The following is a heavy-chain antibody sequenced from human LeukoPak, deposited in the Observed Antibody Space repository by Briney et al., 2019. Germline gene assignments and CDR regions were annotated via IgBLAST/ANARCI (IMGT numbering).Heavy chain of an antibody. CDR3: SKARGYSYGYYYYGMDV. CDR2: ISWNSGSI. Sequence: GRSLRLSCAASGFTFDDYAMHWVRQAPGKGLEWVSGISWNSGSIGYADSVKGRFTISRDNAKNSLYLQMNSLRAEDTALYYCSKARGYSYGYYYYGMDVWGQGTTVTVSS. CDR1: GFTFDDYA. J-gene: IGHJ6*02. V-gene: IGHV3-9*01. D-gene: IGHD5-18*01.